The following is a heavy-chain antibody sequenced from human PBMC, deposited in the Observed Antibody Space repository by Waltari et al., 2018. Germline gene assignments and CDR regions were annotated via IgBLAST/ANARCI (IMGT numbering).Heavy chain of an antibody. Sequence: EVQLVESGGGLIQPGGSLRLSCAASGFTVSSNYMSWVRQATGKGLEWGSVISSGGSTYYAESVYGRLTFSSENSKTTLYRKMNSLRAEDTAVYYCARVGDRRAWYLDLWGRGTLVTVSS. D-gene: IGHD1-26*01. V-gene: IGHV3-53*01. CDR2: ISSGGST. CDR1: GFTVSSNY. CDR3: ARVGDRRAWYLDL. J-gene: IGHJ2*01.